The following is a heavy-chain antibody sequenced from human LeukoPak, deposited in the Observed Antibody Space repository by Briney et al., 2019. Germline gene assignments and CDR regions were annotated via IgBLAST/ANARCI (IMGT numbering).Heavy chain of an antibody. CDR1: GFTFNYYV. J-gene: IGHJ4*02. V-gene: IGHV3-23*01. CDR2: ITTGGAGT. CDR3: AKTLGARNFDY. D-gene: IGHD3-16*01. Sequence: GGCLILSCATSGFTFNYYVMTWGRQAPGKGLEWVSAITTGGAGTYYADSVKGRFTISRDNSKNTLYLQMNSLRAEDTAVYYCAKTLGARNFDYWGQGSNVGVSS.